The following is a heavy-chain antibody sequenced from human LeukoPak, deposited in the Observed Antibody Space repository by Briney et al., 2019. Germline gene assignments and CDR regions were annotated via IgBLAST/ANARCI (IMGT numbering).Heavy chain of an antibody. CDR2: ISYNSAGI. Sequence: PGRSLRLSCAASGFTFDDYAMHWVRQAPGKGLEWVSGISYNSAGIGYADSVKGRFTISRDNAKNSLYLQMNSLRAEDTAVYYCARDKIVGATYFDYWGQGTLVTVSS. V-gene: IGHV3-9*01. CDR1: GFTFDDYA. CDR3: ARDKIVGATYFDY. J-gene: IGHJ4*02. D-gene: IGHD1-26*01.